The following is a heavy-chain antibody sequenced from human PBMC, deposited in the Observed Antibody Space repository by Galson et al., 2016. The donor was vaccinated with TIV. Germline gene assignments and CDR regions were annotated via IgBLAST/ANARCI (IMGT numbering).Heavy chain of an antibody. CDR2: IYHSGST. D-gene: IGHD4/OR15-4a*01. J-gene: IGHJ4*02. V-gene: IGHV4-31*03. CDR1: GGSISSNGIF. Sequence: TLSLTCTVSGGSISSNGIFWSWIRQHPGKGLEWIGYIYHSGSTHYNPSLKSRVAMSVDTSKNQFSLTLTSVTAADTAVYYCARDQDCGAYFDYWGQGTLVTVSS. CDR3: ARDQDCGAYFDY.